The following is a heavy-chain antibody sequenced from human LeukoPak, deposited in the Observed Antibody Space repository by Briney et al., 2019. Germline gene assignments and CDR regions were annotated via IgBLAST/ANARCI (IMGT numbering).Heavy chain of an antibody. J-gene: IGHJ3*02. CDR1: GGSISDYY. Sequence: SETLSLICTVSGGSISDYYWSWIRQPAGKGLEWIGRIYTSGSTNYNPSLKTRVTMSVDTSKNQFSLRLSSVTAADTAVYYCARKGISALAGAFDIWGQGTMVTVSS. D-gene: IGHD2-21*01. V-gene: IGHV4-4*07. CDR2: IYTSGST. CDR3: ARKGISALAGAFDI.